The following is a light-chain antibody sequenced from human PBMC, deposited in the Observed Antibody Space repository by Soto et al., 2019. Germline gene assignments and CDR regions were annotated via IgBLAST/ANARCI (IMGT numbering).Light chain of an antibody. CDR1: QRVSSN. CDR2: GAS. CDR3: QQYNNWPPPMYS. Sequence: EIVMTQSPAALSVSPGERASLSCRASQRVSSNLAWYQQKPGQAPRLLIYGASTRAADIPARFSGSGSGTEFTLTISSLQSEDFAVYYCQQYNNWPPPMYSFGQGTKLEIK. V-gene: IGKV3-15*01. J-gene: IGKJ2*03.